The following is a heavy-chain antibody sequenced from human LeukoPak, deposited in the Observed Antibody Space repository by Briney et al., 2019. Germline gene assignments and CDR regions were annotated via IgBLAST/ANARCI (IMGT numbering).Heavy chain of an antibody. D-gene: IGHD3-3*01. CDR2: INPNSGGT. Sequence: EASVKVSCKASGYTFTDYYMHWVRQAPGQGLEWMGWINPNSGGTNYAQKFQGRVTMTRDTSISTAYMELSRLRSDDTAVYYCARRGISRWTNDYWGQGTLVTVSS. J-gene: IGHJ4*02. V-gene: IGHV1-2*02. CDR3: ARRGISRWTNDY. CDR1: GYTFTDYY.